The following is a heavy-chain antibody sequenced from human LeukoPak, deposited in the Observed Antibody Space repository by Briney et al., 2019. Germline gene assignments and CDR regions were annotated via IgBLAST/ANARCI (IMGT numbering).Heavy chain of an antibody. J-gene: IGHJ6*03. D-gene: IGHD3-3*01. CDR2: IYTSGST. V-gene: IGHV4-61*09. CDR1: GGSINSGSYY. Sequence: SETLSLTCTVSGGSINSGSYYWSWIRQPAGKGLEWIGHIYTSGSTNYNPSLKSRVTISVDTSKNQFSLKLTSVTAADTAVYYCARDRYDFWSGLPYMDVWGEGTTVTVSS. CDR3: ARDRYDFWSGLPYMDV.